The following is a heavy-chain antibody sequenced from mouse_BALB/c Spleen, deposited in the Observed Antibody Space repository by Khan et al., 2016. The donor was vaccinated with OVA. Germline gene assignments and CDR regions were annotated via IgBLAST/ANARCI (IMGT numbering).Heavy chain of an antibody. CDR3: TRHGYVAWFTF. Sequence: VQLKQSGPELMKPGASVKISCKASGYSFTSYYIHWVMQSPGTSLEWIGYIDPFSGGTTYNQKFKGKATLTEDKSSSTAYILLSNLTSEDSEVYYCTRHGYVAWFTFWGQGTLVTVSA. V-gene: IGHV1S135*01. CDR1: GYSFTSYY. D-gene: IGHD2-2*01. CDR2: IDPFSGGT. J-gene: IGHJ3*01.